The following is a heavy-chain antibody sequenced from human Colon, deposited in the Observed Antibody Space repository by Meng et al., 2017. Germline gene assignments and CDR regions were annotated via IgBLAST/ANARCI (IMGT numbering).Heavy chain of an antibody. D-gene: IGHD1-26*01. Sequence: VHIHKGGAGLLKPSEILSSTRGVYGGPFSGYYWYWIGQAPGKGLEWIGEINYRGSTSYNPSLRSRVTISLDTSKKQFSLRLSSVTAADTAVYYCAGGPWDFDYWGQGTLVTVSS. CDR2: INYRGST. J-gene: IGHJ4*02. CDR3: AGGPWDFDY. CDR1: GGPFSGYY. V-gene: IGHV4-34*01.